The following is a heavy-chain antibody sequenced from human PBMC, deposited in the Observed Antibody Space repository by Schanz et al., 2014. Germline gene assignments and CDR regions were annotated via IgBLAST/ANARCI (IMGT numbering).Heavy chain of an antibody. V-gene: IGHV1-18*01. CDR3: ARDRRRYCSTASCLHDNWFDP. D-gene: IGHD2-2*01. CDR1: GYPFTSDD. Sequence: QVQLVQSGAEVKKPGASVKVSCRASGYPFTSDDITWVRQAPGQGLEWMGWISTSNGNTNYIQKLQGRVTMTTDTSTSTAYMELRSLRSDDTAVYYCARDRRRYCSTASCLHDNWFDPWGQGTLVIVSS. J-gene: IGHJ5*02. CDR2: ISTSNGNT.